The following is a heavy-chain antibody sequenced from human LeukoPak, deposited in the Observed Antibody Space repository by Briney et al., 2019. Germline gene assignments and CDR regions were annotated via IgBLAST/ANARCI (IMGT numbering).Heavy chain of an antibody. CDR3: ARGNAGVAGFDY. CDR1: GGSISSYY. D-gene: IGHD6-19*01. Sequence: SETLSLTCTVSGGSISSYYWSWIRQPPGKGLEWIGYIYYSGSTNYNPSLKSRVTISVDTSKNQFSLKLSSVTAADTAVYYCARGNAGVAGFDYWGQGTLVTVSS. CDR2: IYYSGST. V-gene: IGHV4-59*01. J-gene: IGHJ4*02.